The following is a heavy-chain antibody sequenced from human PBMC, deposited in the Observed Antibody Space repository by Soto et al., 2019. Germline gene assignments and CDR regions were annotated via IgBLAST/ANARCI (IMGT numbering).Heavy chain of an antibody. Sequence: QVQLQESGPGLVKPSETLSLTCTVSGGSVSSGSYYWSWIRQPPGKGLEWIGYIYYSGSTNYNPSLKSRVTISVDTSKNQFSLTLSSVTAADTAVYYCARDTAMVTGLFDYWGQGTLVTVSS. CDR1: GGSVSSGSYY. V-gene: IGHV4-61*01. D-gene: IGHD5-18*01. CDR2: IYYSGST. J-gene: IGHJ4*02. CDR3: ARDTAMVTGLFDY.